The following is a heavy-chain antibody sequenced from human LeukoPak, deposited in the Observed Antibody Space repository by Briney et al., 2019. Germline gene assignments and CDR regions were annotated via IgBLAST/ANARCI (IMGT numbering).Heavy chain of an antibody. Sequence: GGSLRLSCAASGFTFSSYSMNWVRQAPGKGLECVSYISSSSSTIYYADSVKGRFTISRDNAKNSLYLQMNSLRDEDTAVYYCARESYDYIWGSYYFDYWGQGTLVTVSS. D-gene: IGHD3-16*01. CDR2: ISSSSSTI. V-gene: IGHV3-48*02. CDR3: ARESYDYIWGSYYFDY. J-gene: IGHJ4*02. CDR1: GFTFSSYS.